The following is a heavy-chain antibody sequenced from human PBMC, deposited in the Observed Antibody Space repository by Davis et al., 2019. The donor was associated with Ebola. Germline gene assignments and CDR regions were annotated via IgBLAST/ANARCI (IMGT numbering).Heavy chain of an antibody. CDR1: GGSFSGYY. CDR3: AREDYYGSGSTDF. CDR2: INHSGST. J-gene: IGHJ4*02. D-gene: IGHD3-10*01. V-gene: IGHV4-34*01. Sequence: MPSETLSPTCAVYGGSFSGYYWSWIRQLPGKGLEWFGEINHSGSTNYNPSLKSRVTISVDTSKNQFSLKLSSVTAADTAVYYCAREDYYGSGSTDFWGQGTLVIVSS.